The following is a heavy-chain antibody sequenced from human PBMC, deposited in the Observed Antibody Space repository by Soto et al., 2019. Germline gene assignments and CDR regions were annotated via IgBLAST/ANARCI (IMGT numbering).Heavy chain of an antibody. CDR1: GFTFSSDD. V-gene: IGHV3-53*01. Sequence: EVQLVESGGGLIQPGGSLRLSCAASGFTFSSDDMNWVRQAPGKGLEWVSLIYSGGSTYYADSVKGRLTISRDNSKNTLYVQMSSLRAEDTAVYYCATRPLLPGAPWGQGTMVTVSS. CDR2: IYSGGST. D-gene: IGHD3-22*01. CDR3: ATRPLLPGAP. J-gene: IGHJ3*01.